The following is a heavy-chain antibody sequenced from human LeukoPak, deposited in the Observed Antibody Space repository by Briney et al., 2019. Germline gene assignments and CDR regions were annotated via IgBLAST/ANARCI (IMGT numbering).Heavy chain of an antibody. CDR1: DYSINRGYY. V-gene: IGHV4-38-2*02. CDR2: IFHTGSS. CDR3: ARDLALTISDNWFDS. D-gene: IGHD3-3*01. Sequence: SDTLTLPCTVWDYSINRGYYWASLGQSPGNGLGWIENIFHTGSSYYSLSLRRPHPISVNTSKNQFSLGLSSVTARDTAVYYCARDLALTISDNWFDSSDRGPLATVSS. J-gene: IGHJ5*01.